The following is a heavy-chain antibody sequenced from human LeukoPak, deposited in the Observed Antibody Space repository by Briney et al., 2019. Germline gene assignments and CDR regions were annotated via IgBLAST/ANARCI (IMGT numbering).Heavy chain of an antibody. D-gene: IGHD3-9*01. J-gene: IGHJ4*02. V-gene: IGHV1-46*01. Sequence: ASVKVSCKASGYTFTGHYIHWVRQAPGQGLEWMGIINPSGGSTSYAQKFQGRVTMTRDMSTSTVYMELSSLRSEDTAVYYCARGGEDLLRYFDWPPWNPRAVAVAGTKYYFDYWGQGTLVTVSS. CDR3: ARGGEDLLRYFDWPPWNPRAVAVAGTKYYFDY. CDR2: INPSGGST. CDR1: GYTFTGHY.